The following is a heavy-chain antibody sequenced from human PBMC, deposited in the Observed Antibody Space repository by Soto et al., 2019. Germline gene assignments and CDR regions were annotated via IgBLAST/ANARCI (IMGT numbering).Heavy chain of an antibody. Sequence: ASVKVSCKASGYTFTSYDISWVRQATGQGLEWMGWMNPNSGNTGYAQKFQGRVTMTRNTSISTAYMELSSLRSEDTAVYYCAILKKGGGYCSSTSCYDHYYYMDVWGKGTTVTVSS. CDR3: AILKKGGGYCSSTSCYDHYYYMDV. CDR1: GYTFTSYD. CDR2: MNPNSGNT. V-gene: IGHV1-8*01. J-gene: IGHJ6*03. D-gene: IGHD2-2*01.